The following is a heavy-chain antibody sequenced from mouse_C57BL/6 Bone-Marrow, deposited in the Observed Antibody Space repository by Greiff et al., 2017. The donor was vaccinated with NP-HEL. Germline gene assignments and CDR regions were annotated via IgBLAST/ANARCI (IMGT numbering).Heavy chain of an antibody. V-gene: IGHV8-12*01. Sequence: QVTLKESGPGILQSSQTLSLTCSFSGFSLSTSGMGVSWIRQPSGKGLEWLAHIYWDDDKRYNPSLKSRLTISKDTSRNQVFLKITSVDTADTATYYCARKGYYGSSRYYFDYWGQGTTLTVSS. J-gene: IGHJ2*01. D-gene: IGHD1-1*01. CDR1: GFSLSTSGMG. CDR2: IYWDDDK. CDR3: ARKGYYGSSRYYFDY.